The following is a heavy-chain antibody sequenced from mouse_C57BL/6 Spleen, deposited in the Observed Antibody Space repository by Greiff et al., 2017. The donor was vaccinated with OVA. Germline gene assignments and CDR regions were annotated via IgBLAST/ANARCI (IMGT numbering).Heavy chain of an antibody. CDR3: ARRGGSGRYFDV. J-gene: IGHJ1*03. D-gene: IGHD1-3*01. Sequence: EVQRVESGGGLVKPGGSLKLSCAASGFTFSDYGMHWVRQAPEKGLEWVAYISSGSSTIYYADTVKGLSTISTANAENTQFLHMTSLRSEDTAMYYCARRGGSGRYFDVWGTGTTVTVSS. CDR1: GFTFSDYG. CDR2: ISSGSSTI. V-gene: IGHV5-17*01.